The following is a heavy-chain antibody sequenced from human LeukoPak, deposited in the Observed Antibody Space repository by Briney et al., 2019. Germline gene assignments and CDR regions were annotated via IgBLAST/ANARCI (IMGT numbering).Heavy chain of an antibody. CDR2: IDRDGVT. Sequence: GSSLRLSCAASGFPFSGSGMHWVRHVTGRGLEWVSGIDRDGVTYYSDSVKGRFTMSRENGENSVYLQLNSLRAGDTAVYFCASENLEYGDYAIDYWGQGILVTVSS. V-gene: IGHV3-13*01. CDR3: ASENLEYGDYAIDY. CDR1: GFPFSGSG. J-gene: IGHJ4*02. D-gene: IGHD4-17*01.